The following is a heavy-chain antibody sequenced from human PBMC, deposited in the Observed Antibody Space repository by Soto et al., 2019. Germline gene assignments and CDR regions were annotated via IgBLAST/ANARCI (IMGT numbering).Heavy chain of an antibody. CDR1: GFTFSNAW. V-gene: IGHV3-15*01. D-gene: IGHD3-3*01. CDR2: IKSKSAGETT. Sequence: WGCLRLCCAASGFTFSNAWMSGVLQAPGKGLEWIGRIKSKSAGETTEYAAPAKGRFTISRDDSKNTLYLQMNSLKSEDTAVYYCATEAGVGGYWGQGTLVTVSS. J-gene: IGHJ4*02. CDR3: ATEAGVGGY.